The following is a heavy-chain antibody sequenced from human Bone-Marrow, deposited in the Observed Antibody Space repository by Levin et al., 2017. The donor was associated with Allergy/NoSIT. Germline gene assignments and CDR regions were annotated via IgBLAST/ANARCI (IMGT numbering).Heavy chain of an antibody. Sequence: LTCAASGFTFSRYAMNWVRQAPGKGLEWVSGISGSGGSSYYADSVKGRFTISRDNSNNTVYVQMDSLRAEDTAVYYCAKEVDSSGWWSYYYMDIWGKGTTVTVSS. D-gene: IGHD6-19*01. V-gene: IGHV3-23*01. CDR3: AKEVDSSGWWSYYYMDI. CDR2: ISGSGGSS. CDR1: GFTFSRYA. J-gene: IGHJ6*03.